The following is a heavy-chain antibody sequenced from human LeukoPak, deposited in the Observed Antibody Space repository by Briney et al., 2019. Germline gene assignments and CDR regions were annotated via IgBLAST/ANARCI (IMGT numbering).Heavy chain of an antibody. D-gene: IGHD2-2*01. V-gene: IGHV4-59*01. J-gene: IGHJ4*02. CDR1: GGSISRYY. Sequence: PSETVSLTCTVSGGSISRYYWSWLRQPPGKGLVWLGYIYYSGSTNYNPSLKSRVTISVDTSKNQFSLKLSSVTAPDTALYYSVKDRPAQDPRVFFFEYSGQGTLVTVSS. CDR2: IYYSGST. CDR3: VKDRPAQDPRVFFFEY.